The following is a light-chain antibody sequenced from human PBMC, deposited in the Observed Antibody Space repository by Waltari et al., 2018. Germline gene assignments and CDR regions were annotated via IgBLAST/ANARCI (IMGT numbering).Light chain of an antibody. V-gene: IGKV2-28*01. CDR3: MQALQTPWT. CDR1: QTHLYSDEYNY. CDR2: LGS. J-gene: IGKJ1*01. Sequence: DIVMTQSPLSLYVLPGEPAANPCWTGQTHLYSDEYNYLYWYQQKPGQSPKLLIYLGSNRASGVPERFSGSGSGTDFTLEITRVEAEDVAVYYCMQALQTPWTFGQGTRLEIK.